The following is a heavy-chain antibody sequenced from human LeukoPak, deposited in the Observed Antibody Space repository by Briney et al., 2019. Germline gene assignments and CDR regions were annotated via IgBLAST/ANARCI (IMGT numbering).Heavy chain of an antibody. CDR3: ARAESGSLRSFDY. D-gene: IGHD1-26*01. V-gene: IGHV3-21*01. CDR2: ITSSSSYI. CDR1: GFTFSSCS. J-gene: IGHJ4*02. Sequence: PGGSLRLSCAASGFTFSSCSMTWVRQAPGKGLEWVSSITSSSSYIYYADSLKGRFTISRDNAKNSLYLQMNSLRAADTAVYYCARAESGSLRSFDYWGQGTLVTVSS.